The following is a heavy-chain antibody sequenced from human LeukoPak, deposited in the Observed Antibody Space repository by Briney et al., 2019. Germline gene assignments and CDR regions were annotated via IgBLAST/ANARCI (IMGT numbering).Heavy chain of an antibody. CDR1: GFTLSSYD. V-gene: IGHV3-13*01. D-gene: IGHD6-19*01. Sequence: GGSLRLSCAASGFTLSSYDMHWVRQGTGKGLEWVATFGTAGDTYYAGSVEGRFTVSRENAENSFYLQMNSLRGGDTAVYYCARENVLAVAARDYYHGMDVWGQGTTVTVSS. CDR2: FGTAGDT. J-gene: IGHJ6*02. CDR3: ARENVLAVAARDYYHGMDV.